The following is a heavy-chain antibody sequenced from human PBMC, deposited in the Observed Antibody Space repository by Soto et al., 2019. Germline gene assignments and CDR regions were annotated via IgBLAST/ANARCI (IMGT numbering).Heavy chain of an antibody. Sequence: EVQLVESGGGLVQPGGSPRLSCVASGFTFSDHYMDWVRQAPGKGLQWVGRSRNKANSYTTQHAASVKGRFTISRDDLKNSLYLQMDSLKTEDTAVYYCVRARKVGGTSHFDYWGQGTLVTVSS. J-gene: IGHJ4*02. CDR1: GFTFSDHY. D-gene: IGHD1-26*01. CDR2: SRNKANSYTT. V-gene: IGHV3-72*01. CDR3: VRARKVGGTSHFDY.